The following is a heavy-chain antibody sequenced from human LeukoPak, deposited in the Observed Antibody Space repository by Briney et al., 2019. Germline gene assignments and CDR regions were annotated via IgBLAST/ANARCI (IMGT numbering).Heavy chain of an antibody. J-gene: IGHJ4*02. V-gene: IGHV3-30-3*01. CDR1: GFTFSSYA. Sequence: GGSLRLSCAASGFTFSSYAMHWVRQAPGKGLEWVAVISYDGSNKYYADSVKGRFTISRDNSKNTLYLQMNSLRAEDTAVYYCASPVAGTVYWGQGTLVTVSS. CDR2: ISYDGSNK. CDR3: ASPVAGTVY. D-gene: IGHD6-19*01.